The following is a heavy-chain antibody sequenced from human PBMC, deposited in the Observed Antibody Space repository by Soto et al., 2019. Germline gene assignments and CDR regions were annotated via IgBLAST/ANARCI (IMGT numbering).Heavy chain of an antibody. CDR1: GFTFSDYY. Sequence: PGGPLSLSCAASGFTFSDYYMSWIRQAPGKGLEWVSGISGSGGSTYYADSVKGRFTISRDNSKNTLYLQMNSLRDEDTAVYYCAKDLRATTSRGVFDIWGQGTMVTVSS. V-gene: IGHV3-23*01. D-gene: IGHD5-12*01. CDR2: ISGSGGST. J-gene: IGHJ3*02. CDR3: AKDLRATTSRGVFDI.